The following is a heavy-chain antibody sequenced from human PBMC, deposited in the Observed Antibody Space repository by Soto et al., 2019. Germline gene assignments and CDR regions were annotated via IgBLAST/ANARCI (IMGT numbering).Heavy chain of an antibody. V-gene: IGHV4-39*01. CDR3: ANIRYFDLKEDYYYGMDV. CDR1: GGSISDDTYY. D-gene: IGHD3-9*01. J-gene: IGHJ6*02. CDR2: IYYSGTS. Sequence: PSETLSLTCTVSGGSISDDTYYWGWIRQPPGKGLEWIGSIYYSGTSSYNPSLKSRVTMSVDTSKNQFSLKLSSVTAADTAVYYCANIRYFDLKEDYYYGMDVWGQGTTVTVSS.